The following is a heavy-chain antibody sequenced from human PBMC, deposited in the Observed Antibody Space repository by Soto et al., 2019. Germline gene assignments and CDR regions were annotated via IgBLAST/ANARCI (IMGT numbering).Heavy chain of an antibody. Sequence: GGSLIHSCADSGFTFCYYYMSWIRQAPGKGLEWVSYISSSGSTIYYADSVKSRFTISRDNAKNSLYLQMNSLRAEDTAVYYCARYVTTGAFDIWDQGTMVNGSS. D-gene: IGHD4-17*01. CDR2: ISSSGSTI. J-gene: IGHJ3*02. V-gene: IGHV3-11*01. CDR1: GFTFCYYY. CDR3: ARYVTTGAFDI.